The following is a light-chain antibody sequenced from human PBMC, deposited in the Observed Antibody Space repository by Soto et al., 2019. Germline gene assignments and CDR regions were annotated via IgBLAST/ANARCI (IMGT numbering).Light chain of an antibody. Sequence: QPVLTQSPSASASLGASVKLTCTLSSGHSSYAIAWHQQQPEKGPRYLMKLNSDGSHSKGDGIPDRFSGSSSGAERYLTISSLQSXDEADYYCQTWGTGIVVFGGGTKLTV. CDR1: SGHSSYA. CDR2: LNSDGSH. V-gene: IGLV4-69*01. CDR3: QTWGTGIVV. J-gene: IGLJ2*01.